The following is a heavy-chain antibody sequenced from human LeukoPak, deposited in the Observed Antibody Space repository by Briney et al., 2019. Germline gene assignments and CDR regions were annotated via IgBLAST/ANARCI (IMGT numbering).Heavy chain of an antibody. D-gene: IGHD4-17*01. V-gene: IGHV4-4*07. Sequence: NPSETLSLTCTVSGGSISSYYWSWIRQPAGKGLEWIGRIYTSGSTNYNPSLKSRVTMSVDTSKNQFSLELSSVTAADTAVYYCARDGWLGDPSRFDYWGQGTLVTVSP. CDR2: IYTSGST. CDR1: GGSISSYY. J-gene: IGHJ4*02. CDR3: ARDGWLGDPSRFDY.